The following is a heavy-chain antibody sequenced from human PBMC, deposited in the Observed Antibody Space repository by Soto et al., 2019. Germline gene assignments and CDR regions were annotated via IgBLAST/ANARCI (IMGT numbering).Heavy chain of an antibody. CDR1: GGSISSSSYY. CDR2: IYYSGST. D-gene: IGHD5-18*01. J-gene: IGHJ6*02. V-gene: IGHV4-39*01. Sequence: QLQLQESGPGLVKPSETLSLTCTVSGGSISSSSYYWGWIRQPPGKGLEWIGSIYYSGSTYYNPSLKSRVTISVDTSKNQFSLKLSSVTAADTAVYYCARYSYGYYYYYYGMDVWGQGTTVTVSS. CDR3: ARYSYGYYYYYYGMDV.